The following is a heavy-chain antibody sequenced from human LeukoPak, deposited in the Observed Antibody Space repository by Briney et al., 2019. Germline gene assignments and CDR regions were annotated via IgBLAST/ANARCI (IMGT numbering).Heavy chain of an antibody. CDR2: ISSTSSAI. V-gene: IGHV3-48*01. Sequence: GGSLRLSCEASGFSFSGYSMNWVRQAPGKGLEWVSYISSTSSAIYYADSVKGRFTISRDNSKNTLYLQMHSLRAEDTAVYYCANSVRGYYYYGMDAWGQGTTVTVSS. J-gene: IGHJ6*02. CDR1: GFSFSGYS. CDR3: ANSVRGYYYYGMDA. D-gene: IGHD4-23*01.